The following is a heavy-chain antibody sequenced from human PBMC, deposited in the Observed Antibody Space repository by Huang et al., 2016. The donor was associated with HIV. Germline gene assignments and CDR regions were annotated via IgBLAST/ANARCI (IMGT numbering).Heavy chain of an antibody. V-gene: IGHV4-30-4*08. CDR3: ARAPATHSVFFY. J-gene: IGHJ4*02. CDR1: GDSIRSGGYY. Sequence: QVQLQESGPGLVKPSQTLSLTCTVSGDSIRSGGYYWTWIRQSPAKGLEWICYIYYSGSSDYKPSRKSRVSISIDAFKNRVSLKLKSLTVADTAVYYCARAPATHSVFFYWGQGTLVTVSA. CDR2: IYYSGSS. D-gene: IGHD3-3*01.